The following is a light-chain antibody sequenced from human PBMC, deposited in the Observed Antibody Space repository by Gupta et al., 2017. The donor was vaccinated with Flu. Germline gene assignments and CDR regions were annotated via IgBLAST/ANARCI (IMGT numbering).Light chain of an antibody. J-gene: IGKJ1*01. CDR3: HQFGSSPWT. CDR1: QAVPSTY. V-gene: IGKV3-20*01. Sequence: EIVLTQSPGTLSLSPGERATLSCRASQAVPSTYFAWYQQKPGQAPRLLFSGASSRATGIPDRFSGSGSETDFTLTISRLEPEDFAVYYCHQFGSSPWTFGQGTKVEIK. CDR2: GAS.